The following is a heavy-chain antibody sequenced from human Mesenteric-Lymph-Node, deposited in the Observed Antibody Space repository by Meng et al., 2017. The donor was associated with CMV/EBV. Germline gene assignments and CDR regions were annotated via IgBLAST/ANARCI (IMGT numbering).Heavy chain of an antibody. CDR3: ARDRVGATRGRAWFDP. CDR2: IYYSKST. J-gene: IGHJ5*02. Sequence: ASFTTTSSFWGWLRQPPGKGLEWIGCIYYSKSTYYNPSLQSRVTISVDTSKTQFSLKLSSVTAADTAVYYCARDRVGATRGRAWFDPWGQGTLVTVSS. V-gene: IGHV4-39*07. CDR1: ASFTTTSSF. D-gene: IGHD1-26*01.